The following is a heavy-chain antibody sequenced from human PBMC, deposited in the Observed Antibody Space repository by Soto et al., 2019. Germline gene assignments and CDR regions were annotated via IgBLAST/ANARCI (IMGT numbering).Heavy chain of an antibody. CDR2: IYYSGST. J-gene: IGHJ4*02. D-gene: IGHD3-10*01. CDR1: GGSISSYY. CDR3: ARVGYGSGSHGYYFDY. Sequence: PSETLSLTCTVSGGSISSYYWSWIRQPPGKGLEWIGYIYYSGSTNYNPSLKSRVTISVDTSKNQFSLKLSSVTAADTDVYYCARVGYGSGSHGYYFDYWGQGTLVTVSS. V-gene: IGHV4-59*01.